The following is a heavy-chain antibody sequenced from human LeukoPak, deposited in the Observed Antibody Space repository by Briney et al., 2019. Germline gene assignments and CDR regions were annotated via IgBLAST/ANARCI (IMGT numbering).Heavy chain of an antibody. V-gene: IGHV3-23*01. J-gene: IGHJ3*02. CDR2: INGRDGRT. CDR3: ARGEAFAFDM. CDR1: GFTFSNYA. Sequence: PGGSLRLSCAAPGFTFSNYAMGWVRQAPGKGLEWVSSINGRDGRTYYADSVRGRFSLSSDNSKNTLFLQMNSLRAEDTAVYYCARGEAFAFDMWGQGTVVTVSS.